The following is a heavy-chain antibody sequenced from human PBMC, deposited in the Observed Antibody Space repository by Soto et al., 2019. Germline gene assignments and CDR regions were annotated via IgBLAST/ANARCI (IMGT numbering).Heavy chain of an antibody. Sequence: GGSLRLSCAASGFTFGRYSMNWVRQAPGKWLEWVSYITGSSSTKSYADSVKGRFTISRDNAKNSLYLQMNSLRDEDTAVYYWARDNVMAGSFDPWGQGALVTVSS. CDR1: GFTFGRYS. J-gene: IGHJ5*02. D-gene: IGHD3-16*01. V-gene: IGHV3-48*02. CDR2: ITGSSSTK. CDR3: ARDNVMAGSFDP.